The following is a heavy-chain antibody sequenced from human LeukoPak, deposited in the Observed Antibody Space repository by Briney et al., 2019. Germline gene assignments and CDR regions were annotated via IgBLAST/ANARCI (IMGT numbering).Heavy chain of an antibody. CDR3: ARADSSGESIDY. J-gene: IGHJ4*02. V-gene: IGHV3-30-3*01. CDR1: GFTFSSYA. Sequence: PGGSLRLSCAASGFTFSSYAMPWVRQAPGKGLEWVAVISYDGSNKYYADSVKGRFTISRDNSKNTLYLQMNSLRAEDTAVYYCARADSSGESIDYWGQGTPVTVSS. D-gene: IGHD3-22*01. CDR2: ISYDGSNK.